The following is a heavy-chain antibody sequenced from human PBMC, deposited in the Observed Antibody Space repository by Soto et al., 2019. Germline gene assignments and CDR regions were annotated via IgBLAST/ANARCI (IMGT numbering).Heavy chain of an antibody. CDR2: SNSDGSST. Sequence: EVQLVESGGGSVQPGGSLRLSCEASGFTFSSHWMHWVRQAPGKGLVWVSHSNSDGSSTTYADSVKGRFTISRDNAKNTLYLQMNSPRAEDTAVYYCAKGAESSIYEGTILVSWGQGTLVTVSS. J-gene: IGHJ5*02. CDR1: GFTFSSHW. D-gene: IGHD3-3*01. V-gene: IGHV3-74*01. CDR3: AKGAESSIYEGTILVS.